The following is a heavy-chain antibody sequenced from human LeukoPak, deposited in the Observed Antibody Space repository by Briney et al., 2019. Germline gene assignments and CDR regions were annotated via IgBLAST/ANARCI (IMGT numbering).Heavy chain of an antibody. J-gene: IGHJ4*02. D-gene: IGHD3-9*01. V-gene: IGHV3-21*01. CDR1: GFTFSTYN. Sequence: GGSLRLSCVASGFTFSTYNMNWVRQAPGKGLEWVSSISSSSSYIYYADSVKGRFTISRDNAKNSLYLQMNSLRAEDTAVYYCARGLVPDYWGQGILVTVSS. CDR3: ARGLVPDY. CDR2: ISSSSSYI.